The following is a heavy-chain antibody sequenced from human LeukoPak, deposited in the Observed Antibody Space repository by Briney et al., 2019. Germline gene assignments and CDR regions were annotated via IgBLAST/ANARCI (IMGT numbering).Heavy chain of an antibody. CDR2: ISNSGGYT. Sequence: GGTLRLSCAASGFTFSNYGMSWVRQAPGKGLEWVSGISNSGGYTYYADSVKGRFTISRDNSKNTLYLQMNSLRAEDTAVYYCAKVLEMTYFDYWGQGTLVTVSS. V-gene: IGHV3-23*01. CDR3: AKVLEMTYFDY. D-gene: IGHD5-24*01. J-gene: IGHJ4*02. CDR1: GFTFSNYG.